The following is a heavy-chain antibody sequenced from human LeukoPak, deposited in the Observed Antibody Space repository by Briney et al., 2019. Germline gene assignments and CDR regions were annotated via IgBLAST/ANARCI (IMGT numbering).Heavy chain of an antibody. V-gene: IGHV4-59*01. Sequence: SETLSLTCTVSGGSISSYWIRQPPGKGLEWIGYIYYSGSTNYNPSLKSRVTISADTSKNQFSLKLSSVTAADTAVYYCARDLQSGPPVGWGQGTLVTVSS. J-gene: IGHJ4*02. CDR3: ARDLQSGPPVG. CDR2: IYYSGST. D-gene: IGHD3-16*01. CDR1: GGSISSY.